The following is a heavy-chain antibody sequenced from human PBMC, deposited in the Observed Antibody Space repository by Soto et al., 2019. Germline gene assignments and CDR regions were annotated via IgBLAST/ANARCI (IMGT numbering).Heavy chain of an antibody. CDR3: AREPVGLYCGGDCYSSYYYGMEV. J-gene: IGHJ6*02. CDR2: IIPIFGTA. Sequence: QVQLVQSGAEVKKPGSSVKVSFKASGGTFSSYAISWVRQSPGQVLEWMGGIIPIFGTANYAQKFQGRVTITADDTTCEVYMGPGGLGSAYTGVYYGAREPVGLYCGGDCYSSYYYGMEVWGQGTTVPFSS. D-gene: IGHD2-21*02. V-gene: IGHV1-69*01. CDR1: GGTFSSYA.